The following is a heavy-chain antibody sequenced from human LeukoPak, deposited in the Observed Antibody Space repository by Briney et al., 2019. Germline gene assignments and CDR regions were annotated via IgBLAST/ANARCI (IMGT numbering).Heavy chain of an antibody. CDR3: ARDPPDSSGYYDY. J-gene: IGHJ4*02. CDR2: IWYDGSNK. CDR1: GFTISSYG. D-gene: IGHD3-22*01. V-gene: IGHV3-33*01. Sequence: PGGSLTLSCAASGFTISSYGMHWVRQAPGKGLEWVAVIWYDGSNKYYADSVKGRFTSSRDNSKNSLYLQMNSLRAEDTAVYYCARDPPDSSGYYDYWGQGTLVTVSS.